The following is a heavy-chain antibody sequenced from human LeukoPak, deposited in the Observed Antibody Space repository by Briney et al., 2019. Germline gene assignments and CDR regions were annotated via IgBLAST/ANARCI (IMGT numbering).Heavy chain of an antibody. CDR3: ARDDLVVPAAMCY. D-gene: IGHD2-2*01. Sequence: KPSETLSLTCTVSGGSVSSGSYYWSWIRQPPGKGLEWIGCIYYIGSTNYNPSLKSRVTISVDTSKNQFSLKLSSVTAADTAVYYCARDDLVVPAAMCYWGRGTLVTVSS. J-gene: IGHJ4*02. V-gene: IGHV4-61*01. CDR1: GGSVSSGSYY. CDR2: IYYIGST.